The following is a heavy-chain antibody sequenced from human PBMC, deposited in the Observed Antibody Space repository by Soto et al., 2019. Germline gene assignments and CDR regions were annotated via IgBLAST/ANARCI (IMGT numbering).Heavy chain of an antibody. CDR1: GFTFSSYS. D-gene: IGHD3-10*01. Sequence: GGSLRLSCAASGFTFSSYSMNWVRQAPGKGLEWVSSISSSSSYIYYADSVKGRFTISRDNAKNSLYLQMNSLRAEDTAVYYCARDYYGSGRAISPGVFDYWGQGTLVTVSS. J-gene: IGHJ4*02. V-gene: IGHV3-21*01. CDR3: ARDYYGSGRAISPGVFDY. CDR2: ISSSSSYI.